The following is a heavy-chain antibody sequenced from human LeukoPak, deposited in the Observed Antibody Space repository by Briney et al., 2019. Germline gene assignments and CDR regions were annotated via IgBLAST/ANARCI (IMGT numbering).Heavy chain of an antibody. CDR2: INHSGST. V-gene: IGHV4-34*01. Sequence: KPSETLSLTCAVYGGSFSGYYWSWIRQPPGKGLEWIGEINHSGSTNYNPSLKSRVTISVDTSKNQFSLKLSSMTAADTAVYYCARGRFITAAGTHFDYWGQGTLVTVSS. CDR3: ARGRFITAAGTHFDY. CDR1: GGSFSGYY. J-gene: IGHJ4*02. D-gene: IGHD6-13*01.